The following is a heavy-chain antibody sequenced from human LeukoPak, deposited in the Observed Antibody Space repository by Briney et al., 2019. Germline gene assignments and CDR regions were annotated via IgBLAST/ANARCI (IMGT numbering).Heavy chain of an antibody. Sequence: GGSLRLSCAASGFTFSTYWMSWVRQAPGKGLDCVANIKRDGSEKYYVDSVKGRFTIFRADAKSSLYLQMNSLRAEDTAVYFCARVYTGNRWHFDYWGQGTLVTVSS. J-gene: IGHJ4*02. CDR2: IKRDGSEK. CDR3: ARVYTGNRWHFDY. V-gene: IGHV3-7*03. CDR1: GFTFSTYW. D-gene: IGHD2-2*02.